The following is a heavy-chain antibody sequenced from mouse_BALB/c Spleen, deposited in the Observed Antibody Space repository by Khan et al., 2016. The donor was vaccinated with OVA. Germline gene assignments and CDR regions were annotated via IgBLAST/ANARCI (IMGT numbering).Heavy chain of an antibody. CDR2: ISYSGRP. CDR1: GYSITSDYA. J-gene: IGHJ2*01. Sequence: EVQLQESGPGLVKPSQSLSLTCTVTGYSITSDYAWNWIRQLPGNKLEWMGYISYSGRPSYNPSLKSRISITRDTSQHPFFLQLNSVTTEYTATYYSARSVTINAVVATVLDDWGQGTTPTVSS. D-gene: IGHD1-1*01. V-gene: IGHV3-2*02. CDR3: ARSVTINAVVATVLDD.